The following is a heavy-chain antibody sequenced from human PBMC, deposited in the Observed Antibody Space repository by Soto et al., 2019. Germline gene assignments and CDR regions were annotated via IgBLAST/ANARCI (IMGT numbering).Heavy chain of an antibody. V-gene: IGHV4-39*01. CDR2: IYYSGST. D-gene: IGHD2-15*01. CDR3: AWLGRRIYYGMDV. Sequence: PSETLSLTCTVSGGSISSSSYYWGWFRQPPGKGLEWIGSIYYSGSTYYNPSLKSRVTISVDTSKNQFSLKLSSVTAADTAVYFCAWLGRRIYYGMDVWGQATTVTLAS. CDR1: GGSISSSSYY. J-gene: IGHJ6*01.